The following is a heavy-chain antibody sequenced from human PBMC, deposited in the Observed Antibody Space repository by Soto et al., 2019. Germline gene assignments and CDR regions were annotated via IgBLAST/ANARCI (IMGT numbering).Heavy chain of an antibody. CDR3: ARGNYDFWSGYPFDY. CDR2: INHSGST. J-gene: IGHJ4*02. V-gene: IGHV4-34*01. CDR1: GGSFSGYY. Sequence: KTSETLSLTCAVYGGSFSGYYWSWIRQPPGKGLEWIGEINHSGSTNYNPSLKSRVTISVDTSKNQFSLKLSSVTAADTAVYYCARGNYDFWSGYPFDYWGQGTLVTVSS. D-gene: IGHD3-3*01.